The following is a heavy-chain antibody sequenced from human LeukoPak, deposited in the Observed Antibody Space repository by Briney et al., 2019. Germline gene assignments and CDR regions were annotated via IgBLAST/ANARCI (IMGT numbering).Heavy chain of an antibody. J-gene: IGHJ2*01. Sequence: PGGSLRLSCAASGFTFSSYAMSWVRQAPGKGLEWVSAISGSGGSTYYADSVKGRFIISRDNSNNTLYLQMNNLRAEDTAVYYCAKDRFGLVMTGYWYFDLWGRGTQVTVSS. V-gene: IGHV3-23*01. CDR1: GFTFSSYA. CDR3: AKDRFGLVMTGYWYFDL. D-gene: IGHD2-21*02. CDR2: ISGSGGST.